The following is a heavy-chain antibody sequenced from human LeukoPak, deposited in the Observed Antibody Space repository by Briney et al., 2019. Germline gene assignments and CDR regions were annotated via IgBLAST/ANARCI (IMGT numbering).Heavy chain of an antibody. CDR3: GKDQSCQWLVAPADY. D-gene: IGHD6-19*01. CDR1: GFTFSRYG. CDR2: ISDSGGST. J-gene: IGHJ4*02. Sequence: SGGSLRLSCAASGFTFSRYGLSWVRQAPGKGLEWVSGISDSGGSTYYTDSVKGRFTISRDNSKNTLYLQMNSERADDTSVYYCGKDQSCQWLVAPADYWGQGTLVTVSS. V-gene: IGHV3-23*01.